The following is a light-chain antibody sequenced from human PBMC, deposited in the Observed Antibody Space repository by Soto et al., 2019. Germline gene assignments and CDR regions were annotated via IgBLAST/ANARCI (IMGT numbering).Light chain of an antibody. CDR1: QSISSW. CDR3: QQYGGVPYT. Sequence: DIQMTQSPSTLSASVGDRVTITCRASQSISSWLAWYQQKPGKAPKLLIYAASSLQSGVPSRFSGSGSGTDFTLTISRLEPEDFAIYYCQQYGGVPYTFGQGTKVDIK. J-gene: IGKJ2*01. CDR2: AAS. V-gene: IGKV1-5*01.